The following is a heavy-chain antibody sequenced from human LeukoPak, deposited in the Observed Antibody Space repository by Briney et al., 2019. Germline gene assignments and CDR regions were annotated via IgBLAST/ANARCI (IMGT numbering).Heavy chain of an antibody. V-gene: IGHV3-21*01. D-gene: IGHD4-17*01. CDR2: ISISSSYI. CDR3: ARARDYGDYDDGMDV. CDR1: VFTFSSDS. Sequence: GGALRLSCAASVFTFSSDSMNWVPETPGKGLEWGSSISISSSYIYYADSVKGRFTISRDNAKNSLYLQMNSLRAEDTAVYYCARARDYGDYDDGMDVWGQGTTVTVSS. J-gene: IGHJ6*02.